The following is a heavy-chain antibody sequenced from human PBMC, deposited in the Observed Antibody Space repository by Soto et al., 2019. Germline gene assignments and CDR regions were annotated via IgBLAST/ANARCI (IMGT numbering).Heavy chain of an antibody. V-gene: IGHV1-69*13. CDR3: ATYSTYDSSGYYVD. Sequence: SVKVSCKASGGTFSSYAISWVRQAPGQGLEWMGGIIPIFGTANYAQKFQGRVTITADESTSTAYMELSSLRSEDTAVYYCATYSTYDSSGYYVDWGQGTLVTVSS. J-gene: IGHJ4*02. D-gene: IGHD3-22*01. CDR1: GGTFSSYA. CDR2: IIPIFGTA.